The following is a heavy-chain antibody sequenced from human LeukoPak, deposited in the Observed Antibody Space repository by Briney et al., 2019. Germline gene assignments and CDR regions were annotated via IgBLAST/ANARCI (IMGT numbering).Heavy chain of an antibody. CDR3: ARAAPGDCSSTSCSLFDN. Sequence: GGSLRLSCAASGFTVSSNYMSWVRQAPGKGLEWVSIIYSGGSTYYADSVKGRFTISRDNSKNTLYLQMNSLRAEDTAVYYCARAAPGDCSSTSCSLFDNWGQGILVTVSS. D-gene: IGHD2-2*01. J-gene: IGHJ4*02. CDR2: IYSGGST. CDR1: GFTVSSNY. V-gene: IGHV3-53*01.